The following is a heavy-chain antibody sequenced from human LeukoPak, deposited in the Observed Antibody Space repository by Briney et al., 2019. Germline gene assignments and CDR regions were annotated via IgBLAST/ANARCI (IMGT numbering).Heavy chain of an antibody. CDR2: IWYDGSNK. CDR3: ARGPGEGVIVPDGSTYYYYGTDV. J-gene: IGHJ6*02. Sequence: GGSLRLSCAASGFTFSSYGMHWVRQAPGKGLEWVAVIWYDGSNKYYADSVKGRFTISRDNSKNTLYLQMNSLRAEDTAVYYCARGPGEGVIVPDGSTYYYYGTDVWGQGTTVTVSS. V-gene: IGHV3-33*01. D-gene: IGHD2-2*01. CDR1: GFTFSSYG.